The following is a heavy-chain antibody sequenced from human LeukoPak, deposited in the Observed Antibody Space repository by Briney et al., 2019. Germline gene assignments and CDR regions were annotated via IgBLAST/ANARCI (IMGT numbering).Heavy chain of an antibody. V-gene: IGHV3-11*01. CDR2: ISHSGRTM. D-gene: IGHD3-3*01. Sequence: GGSLRLSCAASGFTFSDYYMSWIRQAPGKGLEWVSYISHSGRTMYYADSVKGRFTISRDNAKNSLYLQMNSLRAGDTAVYYCARDSIIRGNIGNDMDVWGKGTTVTVSS. J-gene: IGHJ6*03. CDR1: GFTFSDYY. CDR3: ARDSIIRGNIGNDMDV.